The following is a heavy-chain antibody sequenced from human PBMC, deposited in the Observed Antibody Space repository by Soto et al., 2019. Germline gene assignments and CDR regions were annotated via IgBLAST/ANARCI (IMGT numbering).Heavy chain of an antibody. D-gene: IGHD3-10*01. Sequence: QVQLVESGGGVVQPGRSLRLSCAASGFTFSSYGMHWVRQAPGKGLEWVAVIWYDGSNKYYADSVKGRFTISRDNSKNTLYLQMNSLRAEDTAVYYCARQVLLWFGEGNEFDYWGQGTLVTDSS. CDR3: ARQVLLWFGEGNEFDY. J-gene: IGHJ4*02. V-gene: IGHV3-33*01. CDR2: IWYDGSNK. CDR1: GFTFSSYG.